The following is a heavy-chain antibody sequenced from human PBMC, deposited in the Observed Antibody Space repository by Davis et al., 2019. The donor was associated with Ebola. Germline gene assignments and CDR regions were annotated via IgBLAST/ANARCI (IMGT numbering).Heavy chain of an antibody. CDR3: ARPPDYGGTYFDY. Sequence: PSETLSLTCTVSGGSISSYYWSWIRQHPGKGLEWIGYIYYSGSTNYNPSLKSRVTISVDTSKNQFSLKLSSVTAADTAVYYCARPPDYGGTYFDYWGQGTLVTVSS. CDR2: IYYSGST. J-gene: IGHJ4*02. CDR1: GGSISSYY. V-gene: IGHV4-59*01. D-gene: IGHD4-23*01.